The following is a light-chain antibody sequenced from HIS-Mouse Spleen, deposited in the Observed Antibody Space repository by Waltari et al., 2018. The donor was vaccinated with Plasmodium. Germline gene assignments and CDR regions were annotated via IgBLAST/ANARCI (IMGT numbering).Light chain of an antibody. Sequence: SSELTQDPALSVALGQTVRITCQGDSLRSYYASWYQQKPGQAPVLVIYAKNNRPSGIPDRVSGSSSGNTASLTITGAQAEDEADYYCNSRDSSGTHGVFGGGTKLTVL. CDR1: SLRSYY. V-gene: IGLV3-19*01. CDR2: AKN. CDR3: NSRDSSGTHGV. J-gene: IGLJ2*01.